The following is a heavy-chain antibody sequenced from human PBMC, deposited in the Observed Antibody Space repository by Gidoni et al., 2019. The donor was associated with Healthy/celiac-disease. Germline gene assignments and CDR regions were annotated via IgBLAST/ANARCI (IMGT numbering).Heavy chain of an antibody. J-gene: IGHJ6*02. D-gene: IGHD5-12*01. CDR2: ISSSSSYT. Sequence: QVQLVESGGGLVKPGGSLRLSCAASGFTFSDYYMSWIRHAPGKGLEWVSYISSSSSYTNYADSVKGRFTISRDNAKNSLYLQMNSLRAEDTAVYYCALGYSGYDGGGYYYYYYGMDVWGQGTTVTVSS. CDR3: ALGYSGYDGGGYYYYYYGMDV. CDR1: GFTFSDYY. V-gene: IGHV3-11*06.